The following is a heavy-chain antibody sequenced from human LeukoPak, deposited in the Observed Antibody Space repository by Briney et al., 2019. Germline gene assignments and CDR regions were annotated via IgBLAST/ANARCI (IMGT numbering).Heavy chain of an antibody. Sequence: GGSLRLSCAASGFTFSDYYMSWIRQAPGKGLEWVSYISSSGSTIYYADSVKGRFTISRDNAKNSLYLQMNSLRAEDTAVYYCARVHDYGDYDAFDIWGQGTMVTVSS. V-gene: IGHV3-11*01. D-gene: IGHD4-17*01. CDR2: ISSSGSTI. CDR3: ARVHDYGDYDAFDI. J-gene: IGHJ3*02. CDR1: GFTFSDYY.